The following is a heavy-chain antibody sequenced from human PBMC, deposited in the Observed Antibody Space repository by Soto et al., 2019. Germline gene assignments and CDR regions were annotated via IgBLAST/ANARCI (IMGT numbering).Heavy chain of an antibody. CDR2: SRNKAKTYTT. CDR1: GFTFSDHY. D-gene: IGHD3-16*01. Sequence: GGSLRLSCAASGFTFSDHYIDWVRQAPGKGLEWIGRSRNKAKTYTTEYAASVKGRFTISRDNSKNTLFLQMNSLRGEDTAVYYCARDMGEYSDLGAHYMSQTSPGTNYYYYYGMDVWGQGTTVTVSS. V-gene: IGHV3-72*01. CDR3: ARDMGEYSDLGAHYMSQTSPGTNYYYYYGMDV. J-gene: IGHJ6*02.